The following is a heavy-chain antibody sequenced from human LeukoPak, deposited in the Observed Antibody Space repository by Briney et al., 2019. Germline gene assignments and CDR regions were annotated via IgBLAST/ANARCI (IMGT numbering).Heavy chain of an antibody. V-gene: IGHV3-21*01. Sequence: PGGSLRLSCAASGFTFSSYSMNWVRQAPGKRLAWVSSISSSSSYIYYADSVKGRFTIFRDNAKNSLYLQMNSLRAEATAVYYCASLVGSGNYWGQGTLVTVSS. CDR2: ISSSSSYI. CDR3: ASLVGSGNY. J-gene: IGHJ4*02. D-gene: IGHD1-26*01. CDR1: GFTFSSYS.